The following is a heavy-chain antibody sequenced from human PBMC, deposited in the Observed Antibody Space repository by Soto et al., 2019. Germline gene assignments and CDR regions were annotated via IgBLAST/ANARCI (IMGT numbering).Heavy chain of an antibody. Sequence: PGGSLRLSCAASGFTFSSYAMNWVRQAPGKGLEWVSVVSGSGGSTYYADSVQGRFTIFRDNSKNTLYLQMNSLRAEDTAIYYCARRGPGTYFDYWGQGTLVTVSS. V-gene: IGHV3-23*01. CDR1: GFTFSSYA. D-gene: IGHD6-13*01. J-gene: IGHJ4*02. CDR2: VSGSGGST. CDR3: ARRGPGTYFDY.